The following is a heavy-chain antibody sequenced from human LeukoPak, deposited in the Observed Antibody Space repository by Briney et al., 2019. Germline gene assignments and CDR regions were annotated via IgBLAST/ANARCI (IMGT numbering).Heavy chain of an antibody. CDR3: ARDKGSGWYDFDY. J-gene: IGHJ4*02. CDR2: INPNSGGT. D-gene: IGHD6-13*01. CDR1: GYTFTGYH. V-gene: IGHV1-2*02. Sequence: ASVRVSRKASGYTFTGYHIHWVRQAPGQGLEWMGWINPNSGGTKYAQKFQGRVTMTRDTSISTVNMEVNRLKYDDTAVFYCARDKGSGWYDFDYWGQGTRVTVSS.